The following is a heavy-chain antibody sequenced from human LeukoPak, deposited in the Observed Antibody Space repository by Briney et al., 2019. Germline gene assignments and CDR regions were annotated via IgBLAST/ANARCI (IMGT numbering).Heavy chain of an antibody. J-gene: IGHJ5*02. V-gene: IGHV3-7*01. CDR2: IKQDGSEK. D-gene: IGHD3-10*01. Sequence: GGSLRLSCAAPGFTLSSYWMSWVRQAPGKGLEWVANIKQDGSEKYYVDSVKGRFTISRDNAKNSLYLQMNSLRAEDTAVYYCARDAPPLFPWGQGTLVTVSS. CDR3: ARDAPPLFP. CDR1: GFTLSSYW.